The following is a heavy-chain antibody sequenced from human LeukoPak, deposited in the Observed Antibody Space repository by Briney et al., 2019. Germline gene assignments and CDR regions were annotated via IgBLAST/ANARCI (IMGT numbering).Heavy chain of an antibody. CDR2: MNPNSGNT. CDR1: GYTFTSYD. J-gene: IGHJ5*02. CDR3: ARAIGGSEWFDP. D-gene: IGHD3-10*01. V-gene: IGHV1-8*03. Sequence: ASVKVSCKASGYTFTSYDINWVRQATGQGLEWMGWMNPNSGNTGYAQKFQGRVTITRNTSISTAYMELRSLRSDDTAVYYCARAIGGSEWFDPWGQGTLVTVSS.